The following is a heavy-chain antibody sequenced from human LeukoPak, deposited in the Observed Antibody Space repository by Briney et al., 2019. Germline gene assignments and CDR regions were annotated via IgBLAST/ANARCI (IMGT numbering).Heavy chain of an antibody. Sequence: SVKVSCKASGYTFTSYAISWVRQAPGQGLEWMGGIIPIFGTANYAQKFQGRVTITADESTSTAYMELSSLRSEDTAVYYCARGEVAAAENHWFDPWGQGTLVTVSS. J-gene: IGHJ5*02. D-gene: IGHD6-13*01. CDR2: IIPIFGTA. CDR1: GYTFTSYA. V-gene: IGHV1-69*13. CDR3: ARGEVAAAENHWFDP.